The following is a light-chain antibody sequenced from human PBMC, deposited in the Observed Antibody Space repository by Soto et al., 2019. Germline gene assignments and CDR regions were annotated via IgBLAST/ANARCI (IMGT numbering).Light chain of an antibody. V-gene: IGKV3D-11*02. CDR1: QSVSSY. J-gene: IGKJ4*01. CDR3: QQRSNWHLT. Sequence: DIVLTQSPATLSLSPGERATLSCRASQSVSSYLAWYQQKPGQAPRLLIYDASNRATGIPARFSGSGPGTDFTLTISSLEPEDFAVYYCQQRSNWHLTFGGGTRWIS. CDR2: DAS.